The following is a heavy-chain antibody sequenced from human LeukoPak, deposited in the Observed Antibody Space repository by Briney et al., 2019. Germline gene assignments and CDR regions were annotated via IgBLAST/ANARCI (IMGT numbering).Heavy chain of an antibody. D-gene: IGHD3-9*01. Sequence: ASVKLSCKASGYTFTSYYMHWVRQAPGQGLEWIGIINSSGGSTSYAQTSKGRVTMTRDTSTSTVYMELSSLRSEDTAVYYCARDRRGRLGLTLMYYYYGMDVWGQGTTVTVSS. CDR1: GYTFTSYY. CDR3: ARDRRGRLGLTLMYYYYGMDV. CDR2: INSSGGST. V-gene: IGHV1-46*01. J-gene: IGHJ6*02.